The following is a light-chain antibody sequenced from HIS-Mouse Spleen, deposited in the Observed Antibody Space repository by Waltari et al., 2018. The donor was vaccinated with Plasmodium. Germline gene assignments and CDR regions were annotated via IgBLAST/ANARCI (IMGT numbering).Light chain of an antibody. Sequence: QSVLTQPPSASGTPGQRFTISCSGSSSNTGSNTVPWYQQLPGTAPKRPIYSNNQRPSGVPDRFSGSKSGTSASLAISGLQSEDEADYYCAAWDDSLNGVVFGGGTKLTVL. V-gene: IGLV1-44*01. J-gene: IGLJ2*01. CDR1: SSNTGSNT. CDR2: SNN. CDR3: AAWDDSLNGVV.